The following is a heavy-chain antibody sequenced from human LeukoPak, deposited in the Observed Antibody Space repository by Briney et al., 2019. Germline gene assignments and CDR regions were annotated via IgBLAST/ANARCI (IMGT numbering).Heavy chain of an antibody. Sequence: GGSLRLSCAASGFTFSSYGMHWVRQAPGKGLEWVAVISYDGSNKYYADSVKGRFTISRDNAKNSLYLQMNSLRAEDTAVYYCASEKPVGWFGEPYYFDYWGQGTLVTVSS. D-gene: IGHD3-10*01. V-gene: IGHV3-30*03. J-gene: IGHJ4*02. CDR3: ASEKPVGWFGEPYYFDY. CDR1: GFTFSSYG. CDR2: ISYDGSNK.